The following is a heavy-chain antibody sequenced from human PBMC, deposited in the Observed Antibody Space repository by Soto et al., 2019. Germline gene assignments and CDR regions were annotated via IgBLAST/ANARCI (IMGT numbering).Heavy chain of an antibody. V-gene: IGHV3-23*01. CDR1: GFTFSSYA. D-gene: IGHD3-10*01. Sequence: GGSLRLSCAASGFTFSSYAMSWVRQAPGKWLEWVSAISGSGGSTYYADSVKGRFTISRDNSKNTLYLQMNSLRAEDTAVYYCAKLERITMVRGVIDYWGHGTLVTVSS. CDR3: AKLERITMVRGVIDY. J-gene: IGHJ4*01. CDR2: ISGSGGST.